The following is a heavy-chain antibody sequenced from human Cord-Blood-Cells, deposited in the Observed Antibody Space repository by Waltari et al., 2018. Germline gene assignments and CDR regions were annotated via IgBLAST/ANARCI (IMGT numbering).Heavy chain of an antibody. V-gene: IGHV4-34*01. D-gene: IGHD6-6*01. CDR3: ARRWVASRKAFDI. CDR1: GWSFRVYY. Sequence: QVQLQQWGAGPLKPSETLSLTCAVYGWSFRVYYWSWIRQTPGKGLEWIGEINHSGSTNYNPSLKSRVTISVDTSKNQFSLKLSSVTAADTAVYYCARRWVASRKAFDIWGQGTMVTVSS. J-gene: IGHJ3*02. CDR2: INHSGST.